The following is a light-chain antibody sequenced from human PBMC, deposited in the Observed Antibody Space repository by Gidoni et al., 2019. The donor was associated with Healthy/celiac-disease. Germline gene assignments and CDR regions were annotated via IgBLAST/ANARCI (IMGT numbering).Light chain of an antibody. V-gene: IGKV2-28*01. CDR2: LGS. CDR1: QSLLHSNGYNY. J-gene: IGKJ3*01. Sequence: IVMTQSSLSLPVTPGEPASNSCRSSQSLLHSNGYNYLDWYLQKPGQSPQLLIYLGSNRASGVPDRFSGSGSGTDFTLKISRVEAEDVGVYYCMQALQTPLTFGPGTKVDIK. CDR3: MQALQTPLT.